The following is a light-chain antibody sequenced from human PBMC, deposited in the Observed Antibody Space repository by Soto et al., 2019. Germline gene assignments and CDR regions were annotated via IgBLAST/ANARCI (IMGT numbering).Light chain of an antibody. J-gene: IGKJ1*01. CDR3: RNYNGAPWP. V-gene: IGKV1-27*01. CDR1: QGISTY. Sequence: FQMTQSPSSLSASVGDRVTITCRASQGISTYLVWYQQKPGTVPKLLIFAASTLQSGVPSRFSGSGSGTDFTLTISSLQPEDVATYYCRNYNGAPWPFGQGTKLDIK. CDR2: AAS.